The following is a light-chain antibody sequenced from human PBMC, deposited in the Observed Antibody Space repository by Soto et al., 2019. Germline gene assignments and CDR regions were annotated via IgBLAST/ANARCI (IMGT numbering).Light chain of an antibody. V-gene: IGKV3-15*01. J-gene: IGKJ1*01. CDR3: QQYNDWPPWT. Sequence: ETVMTQSPATLSVSPGERATRSCRASQSVSSNLAWYQQKPGQAPRLLIYGTSTRATGIPARFSGSGSGTEFTLSISSLQSEDFAVYYCQQYNDWPPWTFGQGIKVEVQ. CDR1: QSVSSN. CDR2: GTS.